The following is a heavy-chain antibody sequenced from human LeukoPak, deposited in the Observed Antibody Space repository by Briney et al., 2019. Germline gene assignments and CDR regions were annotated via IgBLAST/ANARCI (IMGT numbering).Heavy chain of an antibody. Sequence: NSSETLSLTCTVSGGSISSYYWSWIRQPPGKGLEWIGYIYYSGSTNYNPSLKGRVTISVDTSKNQFSLKLSSVTAADTAVYYCARHYGSRSYYVDYWGQGTLVTVSS. D-gene: IGHD3-10*01. CDR1: GGSISSYY. J-gene: IGHJ4*02. CDR2: IYYSGST. V-gene: IGHV4-59*01. CDR3: ARHYGSRSYYVDY.